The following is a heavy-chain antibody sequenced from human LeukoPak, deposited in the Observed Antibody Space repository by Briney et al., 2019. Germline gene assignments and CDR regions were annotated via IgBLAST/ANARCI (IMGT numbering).Heavy chain of an antibody. J-gene: IGHJ5*02. D-gene: IGHD5-12*01. CDR3: ARVDIVATTPGRFDP. Sequence: PSETLSLTCTVSGGSISSYYWSWIRQPPGKGLEWIGYIYYSGSTNYNPSLKSRVTISVDTSKNQFSLKLSPVTAADTAVYYCARVDIVATTPGRFDPWGQGTLVTVSS. CDR1: GGSISSYY. V-gene: IGHV4-59*01. CDR2: IYYSGST.